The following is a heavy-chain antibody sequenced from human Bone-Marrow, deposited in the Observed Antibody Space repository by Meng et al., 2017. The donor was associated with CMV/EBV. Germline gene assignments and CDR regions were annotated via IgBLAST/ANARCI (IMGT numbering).Heavy chain of an antibody. CDR3: AKGWFRFDN. D-gene: IGHD3-10*01. CDR1: GVTFSSYG. CDR2: VSASGGTT. V-gene: IGHV3-23*01. J-gene: IGHJ4*02. Sequence: LYCAASGVTFSSYGMNWVRRAPGKGLEWVSAVSASGGTTYYADSVKGRFTISRDNSKNTLYLQMNSLRSDDTAVYYCAKGWFRFDNWGQGTLVTVSS.